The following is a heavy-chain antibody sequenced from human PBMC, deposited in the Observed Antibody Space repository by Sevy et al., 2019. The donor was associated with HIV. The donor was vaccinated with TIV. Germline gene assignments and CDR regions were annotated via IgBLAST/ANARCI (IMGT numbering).Heavy chain of an antibody. CDR1: GFTFSSYG. CDR3: ARQMATIPPDDYYYGMDV. D-gene: IGHD5-12*01. J-gene: IGHJ6*02. Sequence: GGSLRLSCAASGFTFSSYGMHWVRQAPGKGLEWVAVIWYDGSNKYYADSVKGRFTISRDNSKNTLYLQMNSLRAEDTAVHYCARQMATIPPDDYYYGMDVWGQGTTVTVSS. CDR2: IWYDGSNK. V-gene: IGHV3-33*01.